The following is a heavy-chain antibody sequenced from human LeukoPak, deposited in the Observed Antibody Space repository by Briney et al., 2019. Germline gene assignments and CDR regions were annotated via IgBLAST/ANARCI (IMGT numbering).Heavy chain of an antibody. D-gene: IGHD2-21*02. CDR1: GGSISSGGYY. Sequence: PSQTLSLTCTVSGGSISSGGYYWSWIRQPPGKGLEWIGYIYYSGTTNYNPSLKSRVTMSVDTSKNQFSLKLSSVTAADTAVYYCARDPSGGDGGDYWGQGTLVTVSS. J-gene: IGHJ4*02. V-gene: IGHV4-61*08. CDR2: IYYSGTT. CDR3: ARDPSGGDGGDY.